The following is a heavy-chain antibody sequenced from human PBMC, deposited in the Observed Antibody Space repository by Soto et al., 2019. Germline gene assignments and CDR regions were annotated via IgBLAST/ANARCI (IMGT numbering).Heavy chain of an antibody. CDR3: AKDFKISGGHYGSLNYYYGMDV. CDR2: ISGSGGST. J-gene: IGHJ6*02. V-gene: IGHV3-23*01. CDR1: GFTFSNYA. D-gene: IGHD3-10*01. Sequence: PGGSLRLSCAASGFTFSNYALSWVRQAPGKGLRWVSGISGSGGSTYYADPVKGRFTTSRDTSKSALYLQMNSLRPEDTAVYYCAKDFKISGGHYGSLNYYYGMDVWGQGTTVTVSS.